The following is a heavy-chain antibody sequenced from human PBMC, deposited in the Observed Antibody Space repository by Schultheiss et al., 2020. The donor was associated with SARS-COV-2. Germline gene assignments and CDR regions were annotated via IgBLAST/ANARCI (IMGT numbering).Heavy chain of an antibody. CDR3: ARKQLGQDGFDY. J-gene: IGHJ4*02. CDR2: ISSSSSYI. CDR1: GFTFSSYS. D-gene: IGHD6-13*01. Sequence: GESLKISCAASGFTFSSYSMNWVRQAPGKGLEWVSSISSSSSYIYYADSVKGRFTISRDNAKNSLYLQMNSLRAEDTAVYYCARKQLGQDGFDYWGQGTLVTVSS. V-gene: IGHV3-21*01.